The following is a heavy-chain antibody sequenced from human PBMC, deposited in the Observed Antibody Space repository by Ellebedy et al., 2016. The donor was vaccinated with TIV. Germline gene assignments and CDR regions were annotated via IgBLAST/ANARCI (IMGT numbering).Heavy chain of an antibody. Sequence: GGSLRLXXAASGFTFDDYAMHWVRQAPGKGLEWVSGISWNSGSIGYADSVKGRFTISRDNAKNSLYLQMNSLRAEDTALYYCAKGMRDGYNYLNYWGQGTLVTVSS. CDR1: GFTFDDYA. CDR2: ISWNSGSI. J-gene: IGHJ4*02. CDR3: AKGMRDGYNYLNY. V-gene: IGHV3-9*01. D-gene: IGHD5-24*01.